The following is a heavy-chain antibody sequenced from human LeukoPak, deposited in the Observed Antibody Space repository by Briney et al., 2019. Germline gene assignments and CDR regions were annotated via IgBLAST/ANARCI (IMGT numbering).Heavy chain of an antibody. CDR2: MYYSGST. V-gene: IGHV4-59*01. D-gene: IGHD6-19*01. CDR1: GSSFSGYY. Sequence: SETLSLTCSVSGSSFSGYYWHWIRQPPGKGLEWIGYMYYSGSTNYNPSLRSRLSMSADTSRNQLSLKLTSVTAADTAVYYCARSLPATVAGASWYDPWGQGTLVTVSS. CDR3: ARSLPATVAGASWYDP. J-gene: IGHJ5*02.